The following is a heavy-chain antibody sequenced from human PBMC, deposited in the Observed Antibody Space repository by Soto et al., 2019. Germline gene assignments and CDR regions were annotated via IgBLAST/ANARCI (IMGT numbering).Heavy chain of an antibody. J-gene: IGHJ4*02. V-gene: IGHV4-61*08. CDR3: ARGDYALVD. CDR1: GGSGKSGGDC. CDR2: VYGSESF. Sequence: SETQSHTWNVAGGSGKSGGDCWPWIRQPPGKRLEWIGYVYGSESFNYNPSLKSRVTISVDTSKNQFSLRLRSVTAADTAVYYCARGDYALVDWGQGTLVT. D-gene: IGHD3-16*01.